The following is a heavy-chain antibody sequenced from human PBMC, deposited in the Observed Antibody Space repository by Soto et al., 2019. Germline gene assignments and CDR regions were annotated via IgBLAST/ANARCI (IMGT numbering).Heavy chain of an antibody. D-gene: IGHD6-19*01. Sequence: PAGSLRLSCTASGFTFGDYAMSWVRQAPGKGLEWGGVIRSKSSGEATEYAASVKGRFTISRDDSKSIAYLQMNSLKTEDTAVYYCNGQWGLVAGNFYYGMDVWGQGTTVTVSS. CDR3: NGQWGLVAGNFYYGMDV. CDR1: GFTFGDYA. CDR2: IRSKSSGEAT. J-gene: IGHJ6*02. V-gene: IGHV3-49*04.